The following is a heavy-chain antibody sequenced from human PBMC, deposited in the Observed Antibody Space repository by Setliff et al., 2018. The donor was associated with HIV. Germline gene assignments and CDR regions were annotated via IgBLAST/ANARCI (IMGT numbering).Heavy chain of an antibody. Sequence: PSETLSLTCTVSGGTISSSSYYWGWIRQPPGKGLEGIGSIYSSGSTYYNPSLKSRVTISVDTSKTQFSLKLSSVTAADAAVYYCATADFPPPSYNWERYRSGAFDIWGQGTMVTVSS. CDR1: GGTISSSSYY. J-gene: IGHJ3*02. CDR3: ATADFPPPSYNWERYRSGAFDI. CDR2: IYSSGST. V-gene: IGHV4-39*01. D-gene: IGHD3-16*02.